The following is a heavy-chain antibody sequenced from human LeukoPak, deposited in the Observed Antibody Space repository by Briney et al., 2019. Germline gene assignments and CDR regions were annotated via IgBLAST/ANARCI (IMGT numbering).Heavy chain of an antibody. CDR1: GGSISSSIYY. V-gene: IGHV4-39*01. D-gene: IGHD3-9*01. J-gene: IGHJ4*02. Sequence: SETLSLTCTVSGGSISSSIYYWGWIRQPPGKGLEWIGTIYYTGSTYYNPSLKSRVTISVDTSKNQFFLKLSSVTAADTAVYYCARRGRGGLQYFDWSYGEYYFNYWGQGTLVTVSS. CDR2: IYYTGST. CDR3: ARRGRGGLQYFDWSYGEYYFNY.